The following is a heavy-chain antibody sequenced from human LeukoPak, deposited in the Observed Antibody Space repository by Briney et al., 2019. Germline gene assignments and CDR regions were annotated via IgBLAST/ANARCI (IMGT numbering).Heavy chain of an antibody. V-gene: IGHV3-21*01. CDR1: GFTFSSYS. CDR2: ISSSSSDI. Sequence: KAGGSLRLSCAASGFTFSSYSMNWVRQAPGKGREWGSSISSSSSDIYYADSVKGRFTISRDNAKNSLYLQMNRLRAEDTAVYYCARRYCSGGSCHPPDYWGQGTLVTVSS. J-gene: IGHJ4*02. D-gene: IGHD2-15*01. CDR3: ARRYCSGGSCHPPDY.